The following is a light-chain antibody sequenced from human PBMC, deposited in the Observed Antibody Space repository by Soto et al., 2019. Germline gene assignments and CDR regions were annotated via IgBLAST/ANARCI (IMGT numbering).Light chain of an antibody. V-gene: IGLV2-14*01. CDR3: SSYTTSSTLV. CDR1: SSDVGGYNY. CDR2: EVN. J-gene: IGLJ3*02. Sequence: QSALTQSASVSGSPGQSITISCTGTSSDVGGYNYVSWYQHHPGKAPKLIIYEVNNRPSGVSNRFSGSKSGNTASLTISGLQAEDEADYYCSSYTTSSTLVFGGGTKVTVL.